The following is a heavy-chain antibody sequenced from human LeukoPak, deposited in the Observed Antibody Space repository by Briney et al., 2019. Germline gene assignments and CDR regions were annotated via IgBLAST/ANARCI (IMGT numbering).Heavy chain of an antibody. V-gene: IGHV3-53*01. CDR1: RFTVSSNY. J-gene: IGHJ3*02. CDR2: IYSGGST. Sequence: PGGSLRLSCAASRFTVSSNYMSWVRQAPGKGLEWVSVIYSGGSTYYADSVKGRFTISRDNSKNTLYLQMNSLRAEDTAVYYCARGAGVGYCSGGSCPLGDAFDIWGQGTMVTVSS. D-gene: IGHD2-15*01. CDR3: ARGAGVGYCSGGSCPLGDAFDI.